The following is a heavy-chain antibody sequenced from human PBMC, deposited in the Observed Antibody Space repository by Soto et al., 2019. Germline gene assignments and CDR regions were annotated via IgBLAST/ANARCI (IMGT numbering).Heavy chain of an antibody. V-gene: IGHV4-39*02. J-gene: IGHJ5*02. CDR1: GGSISSSSYY. D-gene: IGHD6-19*01. CDR3: ARNPGIAVAYSRGWFDP. Sequence: QLQLQESGPGLVKPSETLSLTCTVSGGSISSSSYYWGWIRQPPGKGLEWIGRIYYSGSTYYNPSLKSRVTISVDTSKNHFSLKLSSVTAADTAVYYCARNPGIAVAYSRGWFDPWGQGTLVTVSS. CDR2: IYYSGST.